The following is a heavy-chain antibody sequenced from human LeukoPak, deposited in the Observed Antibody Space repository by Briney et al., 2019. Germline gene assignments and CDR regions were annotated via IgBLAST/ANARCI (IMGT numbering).Heavy chain of an antibody. CDR2: ISGSGGGT. CDR1: GFTFSSYA. D-gene: IGHD6-6*01. CDR3: AKDRVPPYSSSPDVGMDV. J-gene: IGHJ6*02. V-gene: IGHV3-23*01. Sequence: PGGSLRLSCAASGFTFSSYAMNWVRQAPGKGLEWVSGISGSGGGTYYADSVKGRFTISRDNSKNTLYLQVNSLRAEDTAVYYCAKDRVPPYSSSPDVGMDVWGQGTTVTVSS.